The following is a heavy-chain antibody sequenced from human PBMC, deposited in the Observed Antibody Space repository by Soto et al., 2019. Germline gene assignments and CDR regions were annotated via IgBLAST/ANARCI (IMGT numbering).Heavy chain of an antibody. CDR1: GFSLTTSGVG. D-gene: IGHD4-17*01. CDR2: IYWDDDK. J-gene: IGHJ4*02. V-gene: IGHV2-5*02. CDR3: AYYGDYGYFGH. Sequence: QITLKESGPTLVKPTQTLTLTCTFSGFSLTTSGVGVGWIHQPPGKALEWLALIYWDDDKRYSPSLMTRLTITKDTSKNQVVLTMTNMDPVDTATYYCAYYGDYGYFGHWCQGTRVTVSS.